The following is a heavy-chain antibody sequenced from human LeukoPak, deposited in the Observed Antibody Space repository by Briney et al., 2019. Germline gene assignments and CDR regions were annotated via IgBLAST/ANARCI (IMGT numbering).Heavy chain of an antibody. J-gene: IGHJ3*02. CDR1: GFNFSSYW. D-gene: IGHD4-17*01. CDR2: IKQDGTEK. V-gene: IGHV3-7*04. Sequence: GGSLRLSCAAAGFNFSSYWMTWVRQAPGKGLEWVANIKQDGTEKYCVDSVKGRFNISRDNAKNSLYLQMNSLRDVDTAVYFCARPTAVTLVDAFNIWGLGTMVAVSS. CDR3: ARPTAVTLVDAFNI.